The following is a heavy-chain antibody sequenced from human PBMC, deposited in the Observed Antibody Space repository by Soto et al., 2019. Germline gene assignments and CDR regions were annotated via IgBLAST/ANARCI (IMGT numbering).Heavy chain of an antibody. D-gene: IGHD3-22*01. Sequence: ASVKVSCKASVCTFISYTINWVRQAPGQGLEWMGRIIPILGIANYAQKFQGRVTITADKSTSPAYMELSSLRSEDTAVYYCARSRRSLPGASGYSFDPWGQGTLATVP. J-gene: IGHJ5*02. CDR2: IIPILGIA. CDR1: VCTFISYT. CDR3: ARSRRSLPGASGYSFDP. V-gene: IGHV1-69*02.